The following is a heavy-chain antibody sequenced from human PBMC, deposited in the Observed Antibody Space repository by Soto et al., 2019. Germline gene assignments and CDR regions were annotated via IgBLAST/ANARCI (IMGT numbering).Heavy chain of an antibody. CDR2: IYSGGST. Sequence: EVQLVETGGGLIQPGGSLRLSCAASGFTVSSNYMSWVRQAPGKGMEWVSVIYSGGSTDYADSVKGRFNISRDNSKNTLYLQLNSMRAEYTAVYYCESCTVLGYYGMDVWGQGTTVTVSS. D-gene: IGHD4-17*01. CDR1: GFTVSSNY. J-gene: IGHJ6*02. CDR3: ESCTVLGYYGMDV. V-gene: IGHV3-53*02.